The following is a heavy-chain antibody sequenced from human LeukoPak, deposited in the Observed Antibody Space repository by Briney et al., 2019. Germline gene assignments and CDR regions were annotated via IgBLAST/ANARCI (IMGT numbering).Heavy chain of an antibody. Sequence: ASVKVSCKASGYTFTSYDINWVRQATGQGLEWMGWMNPNSGNTGYAQKFQGRVTMTRNTSISTAYMELSSLRSEDTAVYYCATTAYRQDPHSSGWYGEDFDYWGQGTLVTVSS. J-gene: IGHJ4*02. CDR1: GYTFTSYD. D-gene: IGHD6-19*01. V-gene: IGHV1-8*01. CDR2: MNPNSGNT. CDR3: ATTAYRQDPHSSGWYGEDFDY.